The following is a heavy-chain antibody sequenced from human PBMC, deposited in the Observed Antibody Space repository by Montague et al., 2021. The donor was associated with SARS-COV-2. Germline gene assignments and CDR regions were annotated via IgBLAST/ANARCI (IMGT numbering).Heavy chain of an antibody. CDR1: GFTFDDYT. CDR2: ISWDGGST. V-gene: IGHV3-43*01. D-gene: IGHD1-1*01. Sequence: SLRLSCAASGFTFDDYTMHWVRQAPGKGLEWVSLISWDGGSTYYADSVKGRFTISRDNSKNSLYLHMNSLRTEDTALYYCAKDMGAWNYYYGMDVWGQGTTATVSS. CDR3: AKDMGAWNYYYGMDV. J-gene: IGHJ6*02.